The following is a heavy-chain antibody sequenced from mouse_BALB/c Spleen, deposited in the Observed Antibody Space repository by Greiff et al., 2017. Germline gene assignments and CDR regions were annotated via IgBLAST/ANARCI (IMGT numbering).Heavy chain of an antibody. J-gene: IGHJ4*01. D-gene: IGHD1-1*02. CDR1: GYTFTSYW. CDR2: INPSTGYT. V-gene: IGHV1-7*01. CDR3: ARSGWQRGDYYAMDY. Sequence: QVQLQQSGAELAKPGASVKMSCKASGYTFTSYWMHWVKQRPGQGLEWIGYINPSTGYTEYNQKFKDKATLTADKSSSTAYMQLSSLTSEDSAVYYCARSGWQRGDYYAMDYWGQGTSVTVSS.